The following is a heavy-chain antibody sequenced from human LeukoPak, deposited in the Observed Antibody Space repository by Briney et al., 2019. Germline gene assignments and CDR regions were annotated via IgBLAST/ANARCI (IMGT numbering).Heavy chain of an antibody. CDR2: INHSGST. J-gene: IGHJ4*02. V-gene: IGHV4-34*01. CDR3: ASTGYYDSSGYYPFDY. CDR1: GGSFSGYY. D-gene: IGHD3-22*01. Sequence: SETLSLTCAVYGGSFSGYYWSWIRQPPGKGLEWIGEINHSGSTNYNPSLKSRVTISVDTSKNQFSLKLSSVTAADTAVYYCASTGYYDSSGYYPFDYWGQGTLATVSS.